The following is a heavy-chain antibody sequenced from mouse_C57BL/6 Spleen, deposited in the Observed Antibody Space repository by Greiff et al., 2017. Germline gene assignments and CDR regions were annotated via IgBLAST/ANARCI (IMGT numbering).Heavy chain of an antibody. CDR2: IYPGSGNT. J-gene: IGHJ2*01. CDR3: ARSGGSHFDY. V-gene: IGHV1-76*01. Sequence: QVQLQQSGAELVRPGASVKLSCKASGYTFTDYYINWVTQRPGQGLEWIARIYPGSGNTYYNEKFKGKATLTAEKSSSTAYMQLSSLTSEDSAVYFCARSGGSHFDYWGQGTTLTVSS. D-gene: IGHD3-1*01. CDR1: GYTFTDYY.